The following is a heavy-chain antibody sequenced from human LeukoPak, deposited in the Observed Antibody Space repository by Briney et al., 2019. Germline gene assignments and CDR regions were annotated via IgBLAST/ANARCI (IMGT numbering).Heavy chain of an antibody. CDR2: ISGSGGST. D-gene: IGHD6-19*01. CDR1: GFTFSSYA. V-gene: IGHV3-23*01. Sequence: PGXSLRLSCAASGFTFSSYAMSWVRQTPGKGLEWVSAISGSGGSTYYADSVKGRLAISRDNAKKTTYLQMNSLRAEDTAVYYCARSSGWFGDAFDIWGQGTMVTISS. J-gene: IGHJ3*02. CDR3: ARSSGWFGDAFDI.